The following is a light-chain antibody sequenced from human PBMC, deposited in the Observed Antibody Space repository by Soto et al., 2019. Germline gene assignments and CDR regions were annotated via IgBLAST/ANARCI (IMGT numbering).Light chain of an antibody. Sequence: DIALTQSPDTLSLSPGEMATLSCRASQSVSSNYLAWYQQKPGQAPRLLIYDASSRATGSPDRFSGGGSGTDFTLTISRLEPEDFTLYYCQLSAFLPITFAQGTLLEIK. CDR2: DAS. CDR1: QSVSSNY. CDR3: QLSAFLPIT. J-gene: IGKJ5*01. V-gene: IGKV3-20*01.